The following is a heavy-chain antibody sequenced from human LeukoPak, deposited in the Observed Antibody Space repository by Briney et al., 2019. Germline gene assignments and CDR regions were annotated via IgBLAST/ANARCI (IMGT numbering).Heavy chain of an antibody. D-gene: IGHD3-3*01. CDR1: GYTFSSYW. Sequence: GGSLRLSCTGSGYTFSSYWIGWVRQVPGKGLEWMGIIYPGDSDTRYSPSLQGQVTISADTSIGTAYLQWSSLKASDTAIYYCARQNDFRLDYWGQGTLVTVSS. V-gene: IGHV5-51*01. J-gene: IGHJ4*02. CDR2: IYPGDSDT. CDR3: ARQNDFRLDY.